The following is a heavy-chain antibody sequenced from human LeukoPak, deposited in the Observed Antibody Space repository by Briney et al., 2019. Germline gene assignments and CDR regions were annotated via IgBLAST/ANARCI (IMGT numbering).Heavy chain of an antibody. D-gene: IGHD3-10*01. Sequence: ASVEVSCKASGYTFTSYYMHWVRQAPGQGLEWMGIINPSGGSTSYAQKFQGRVTMTRDTSTSTVYMELSSLRSEDTAVYYCARDGSGRKYGMDVWGQGTTVTVSS. CDR2: INPSGGST. CDR3: ARDGSGRKYGMDV. V-gene: IGHV1-46*01. J-gene: IGHJ6*02. CDR1: GYTFTSYY.